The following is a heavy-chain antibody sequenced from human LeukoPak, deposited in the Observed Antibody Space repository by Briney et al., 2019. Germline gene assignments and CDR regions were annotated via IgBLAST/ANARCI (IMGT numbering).Heavy chain of an antibody. CDR3: ARGDYYDGGGRNWFDP. Sequence: SETLSLTCTVSDGYMISNYWSFIRQPAGKGLEWIGRIHTSWTTYYNPSLKSRVTMSVDTSRNQFSLRLTSVTAADTAVYYCARGDYYDGGGRNWFDPWGQGTLVTVSS. V-gene: IGHV4-4*07. D-gene: IGHD3-16*01. J-gene: IGHJ5*02. CDR2: IHTSWTT. CDR1: DGYMISNY.